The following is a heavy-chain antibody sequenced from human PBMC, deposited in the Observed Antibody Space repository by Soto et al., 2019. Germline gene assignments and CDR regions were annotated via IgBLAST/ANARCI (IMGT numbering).Heavy chain of an antibody. D-gene: IGHD2-8*02. CDR3: ARDKITGLFDY. CDR1: GGSFSGYY. CDR2: INHSGST. Sequence: QVQLQQWGAGLLKPSETLSLTCAVYGGSFSGYYWTWIRQPPGTGLEWIGEINHSGSTNYNPSLKCLVTISVDTPKNQCSLQLTSVTAADTAVYYCARDKITGLFDYWGQGTLVTVSS. V-gene: IGHV4-34*01. J-gene: IGHJ4*02.